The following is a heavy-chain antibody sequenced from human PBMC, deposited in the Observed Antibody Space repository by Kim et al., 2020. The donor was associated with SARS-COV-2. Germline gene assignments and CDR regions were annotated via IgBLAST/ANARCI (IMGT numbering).Heavy chain of an antibody. V-gene: IGHV3-23*01. CDR3: ALRIAVAGTIDY. D-gene: IGHD6-19*01. Sequence: YADSVKGRFTISRDSSKDTLNLHMNSLRAEDTAVYYCALRIAVAGTIDYWGQGTLVTVSS. J-gene: IGHJ4*02.